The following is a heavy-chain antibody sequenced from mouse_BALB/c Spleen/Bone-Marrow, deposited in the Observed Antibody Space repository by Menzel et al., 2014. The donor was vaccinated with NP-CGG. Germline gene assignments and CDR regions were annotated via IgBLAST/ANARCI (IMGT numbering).Heavy chain of an antibody. D-gene: IGHD1-1*01. CDR2: IDPYSGGT. J-gene: IGHJ4*01. Sequence: EVKLMESGPELVKPGASVKVSCKASDYAFTRYNMYWVKQSHGKSLEWIGYIDPYSGGTNYNQKFKGKATLTVDKSSSTAYMHLNSLTSEDSAVYYCARELSRAMDYWGQGTSVTVSS. CDR1: DYAFTRYN. CDR3: ARELSRAMDY. V-gene: IGHV1S135*01.